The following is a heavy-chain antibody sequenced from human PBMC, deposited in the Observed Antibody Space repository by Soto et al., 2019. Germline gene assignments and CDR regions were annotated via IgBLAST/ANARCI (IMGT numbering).Heavy chain of an antibody. Sequence: ASVKVSCKASGYTFTSYGISWVRQAPGQGLEWMGWISAYNGNTNYAQKLQGRVTMTTDPSTSTAYMELRSLRSDDTAVYYCARGIVSHLYYYYYMDVWGKGTTVTVSS. CDR1: GYTFTSYG. D-gene: IGHD3-16*02. CDR2: ISAYNGNT. CDR3: ARGIVSHLYYYYYMDV. V-gene: IGHV1-18*01. J-gene: IGHJ6*03.